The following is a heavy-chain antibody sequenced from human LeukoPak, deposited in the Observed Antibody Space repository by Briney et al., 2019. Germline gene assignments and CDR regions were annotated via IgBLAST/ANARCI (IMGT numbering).Heavy chain of an antibody. CDR3: ARTPYSSGWYLYFDY. J-gene: IGHJ4*02. V-gene: IGHV3-11*01. Sequence: GGSLRLSCAASGFTFRDYYMSWIRQAPGKGLEWVSYISSSGVTTYYADSVKGRFTISRDNAKNSLDLQMNGLRVEDTAVYYCARTPYSSGWYLYFDYWGQGTLVTASS. CDR2: ISSSGVTT. CDR1: GFTFRDYY. D-gene: IGHD6-19*01.